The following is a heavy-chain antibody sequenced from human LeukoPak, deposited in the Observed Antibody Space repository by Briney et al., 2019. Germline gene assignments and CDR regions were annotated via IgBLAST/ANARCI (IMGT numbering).Heavy chain of an antibody. V-gene: IGHV3-13*01. CDR3: ARAPPMLYADYYGMDV. D-gene: IGHD2-8*01. J-gene: IGHJ6*02. CDR1: GFTFSSYD. Sequence: GGSLRLSCAVSGFTFSSYDMHCVRQATGKGLEWVSAIGTAGDTYYPGSVKGRFTISRENAKNSLYLQMNSLRAGDTAVYYCARAPPMLYADYYGMDVWGQGTTVTVSS. CDR2: IGTAGDT.